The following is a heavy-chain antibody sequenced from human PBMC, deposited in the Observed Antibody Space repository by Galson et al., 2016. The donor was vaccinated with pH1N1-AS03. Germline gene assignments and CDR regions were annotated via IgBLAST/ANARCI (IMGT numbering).Heavy chain of an antibody. D-gene: IGHD1-26*01. CDR3: ARGRGSYGMDV. J-gene: IGHJ6*02. CDR2: INAGNGNT. Sequence: SVKVSCKASGYTFISYVMHWVRQAPGQRLERMGWINAGNGNTTYSQSFQGRVTITRDTSASKAYMELSSLRSGDTAVYYCARGRGSYGMDVWGQGTTVTVSS. V-gene: IGHV1-3*01. CDR1: GYTFISYV.